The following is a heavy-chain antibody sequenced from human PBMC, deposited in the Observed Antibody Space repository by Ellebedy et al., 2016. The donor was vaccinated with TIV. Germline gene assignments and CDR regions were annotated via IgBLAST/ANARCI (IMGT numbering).Heavy chain of an antibody. Sequence: PGGSLRLSCAASGFTFSSYGMHWVRQAPGKGLEWVAFIRYDGSNQYYADSVKARFTISRDNSKNPLYLKMNSLRAEDTAVYYCAKDLWYYDSSGYHPNGDAFDIWGQGTMVTVSS. CDR2: IRYDGSNQ. CDR3: AKDLWYYDSSGYHPNGDAFDI. V-gene: IGHV3-30*02. CDR1: GFTFSSYG. D-gene: IGHD3-22*01. J-gene: IGHJ3*02.